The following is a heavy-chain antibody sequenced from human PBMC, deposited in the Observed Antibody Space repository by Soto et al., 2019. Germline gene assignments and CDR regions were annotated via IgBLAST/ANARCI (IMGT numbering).Heavy chain of an antibody. Sequence: EVQLVESGGGLVQPGGSLRLSCAASGFTFSTYWMHWVRQAPGKGLEWVSRINTDGSTTNHADSVKGRFTISRDNAKNTLYLQMKSLRAEDTAVDYCTRDSGGRDAYWGQGTLVTVSS. CDR1: GFTFSTYW. CDR2: INTDGSTT. J-gene: IGHJ4*02. D-gene: IGHD2-15*01. V-gene: IGHV3-74*01. CDR3: TRDSGGRDAY.